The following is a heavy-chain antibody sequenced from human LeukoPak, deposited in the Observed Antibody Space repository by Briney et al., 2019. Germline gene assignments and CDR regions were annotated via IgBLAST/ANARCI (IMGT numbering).Heavy chain of an antibody. J-gene: IGHJ4*02. V-gene: IGHV4-39*02. CDR3: ASPGVGASSSDFDY. CDR2: IYYSGGT. Sequence: SETLSLTCIVSGGSISNSSRYYWVWIRQPPGEGLEWIGSIYYSGGTYYNPSLRSRVTISVDTSKNHFSLKLSSVTAADTAVYYCASPGVGASSSDFDYWGQGTLVTVSS. CDR1: GGSISNSSRYY. D-gene: IGHD1-26*01.